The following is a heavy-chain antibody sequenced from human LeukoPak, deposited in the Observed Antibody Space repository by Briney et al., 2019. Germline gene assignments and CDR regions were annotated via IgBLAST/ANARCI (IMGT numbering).Heavy chain of an antibody. V-gene: IGHV1-46*01. Sequence: ASVKVSCKASGYTFTSYYMHWVRQAPGQGLEWMGLINPTGGSTGYAQKFQGRVTMTRDMSTSTDYMELSSLRSEDMAVYYCARSSNYYYYMDVWGKGTTVTVSS. CDR2: INPTGGST. CDR3: ARSSNYYYYMDV. CDR1: GYTFTSYY. J-gene: IGHJ6*03. D-gene: IGHD4-11*01.